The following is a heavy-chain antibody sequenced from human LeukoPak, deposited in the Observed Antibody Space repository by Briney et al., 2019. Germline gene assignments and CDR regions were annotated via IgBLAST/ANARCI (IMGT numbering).Heavy chain of an antibody. J-gene: IGHJ6*04. CDR3: ASERLGYCSGGSCSKRAYGMDV. Sequence: SVKVSCKASGGTFSSYAISWVRQAPGQGLEWMGGIIPIFGTANYAQKFQGRVAITADESTSTAYMELSSLRSEDTAVYYCASERLGYCSGGSCSKRAYGMDVWGKGTTVTVSS. D-gene: IGHD2-15*01. CDR2: IIPIFGTA. V-gene: IGHV1-69*13. CDR1: GGTFSSYA.